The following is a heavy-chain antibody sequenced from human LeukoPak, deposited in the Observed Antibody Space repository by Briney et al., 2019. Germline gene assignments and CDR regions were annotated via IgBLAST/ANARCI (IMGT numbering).Heavy chain of an antibody. CDR2: INHSGST. V-gene: IGHV4-34*01. CDR1: GGSFSGYY. CDR3: VRGLGSSGWSDWYFDL. D-gene: IGHD6-19*01. J-gene: IGHJ2*01. Sequence: ASETLSLTCAVYGGSFSGYYWSWIRQPPGKGLEWIGEINHSGSTNYNPFLKSRVTISVDTSKNQVSLKLSSVTAADTAVYYCVRGLGSSGWSDWYFDLWGRGTLVTVSS.